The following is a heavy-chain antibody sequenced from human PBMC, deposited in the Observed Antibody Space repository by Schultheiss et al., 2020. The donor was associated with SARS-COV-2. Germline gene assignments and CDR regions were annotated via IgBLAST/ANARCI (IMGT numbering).Heavy chain of an antibody. CDR3: AKHFWNEEGFDY. D-gene: IGHD1-1*01. J-gene: IGHJ4*02. CDR2: IYYSGST. Sequence: SETLSLTCTVSGGSISSYYWSWIRQPPGKGLEWIGYIYYSGSTYYNPSLKSRVTISVDTSKNQFSLKLSSVTAADTAVYYCAKHFWNEEGFDYWGQGTLVTVSS. CDR1: GGSISSYY. V-gene: IGHV4-59*08.